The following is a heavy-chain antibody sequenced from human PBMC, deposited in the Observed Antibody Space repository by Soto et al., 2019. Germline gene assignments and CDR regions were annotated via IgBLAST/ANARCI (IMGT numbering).Heavy chain of an antibody. Sequence: QVQLVQSGAEVKKPGASVKVSCKASGYTFTGYYMHWVRQAPGQGLEWMGWINPNSGGTNYAQKFQGWVTMTRDTSISTDYMELSRLRSDDTAVYYCARAQVQLERPDDAFDIWGQGTMVTVSS. D-gene: IGHD1-1*01. CDR1: GYTFTGYY. CDR3: ARAQVQLERPDDAFDI. V-gene: IGHV1-2*04. CDR2: INPNSGGT. J-gene: IGHJ3*02.